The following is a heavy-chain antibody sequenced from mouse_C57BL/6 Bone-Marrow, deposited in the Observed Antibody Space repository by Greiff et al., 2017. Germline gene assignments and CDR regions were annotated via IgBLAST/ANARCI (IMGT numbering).Heavy chain of an antibody. CDR2: IDPENGDT. Sequence: EVQLQQSGAELVRPGASVKLSCTASGFNIKDDYMHWVKQRPEQGLEWIGWIDPENGDTEYASKFQGKATITADTSSNTAYLQLSSLTSEDTAVYYCTIYGTPYSNYGYAMDDWGKGTSVTVAS. D-gene: IGHD2-5*01. CDR3: TIYGTPYSNYGYAMDD. V-gene: IGHV14-4*01. J-gene: IGHJ4*01. CDR1: GFNIKDDY.